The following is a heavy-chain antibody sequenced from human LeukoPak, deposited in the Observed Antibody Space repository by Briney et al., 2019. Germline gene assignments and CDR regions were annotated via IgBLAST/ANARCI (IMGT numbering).Heavy chain of an antibody. CDR3: ARDVRVGPAAISAYYYYGMDV. V-gene: IGHV3-7*01. CDR2: IKQDGSEK. Sequence: GGSLRLSCAASGFTFSSYWMSWVRQAPGKGLEWVANIKQDGSEKYYVDSVKGRFTISRDNAKNSLYLQMNSLRAEDTAVYYCARDVRVGPAAISAYYYYGMDVWGQGTTVTVSS. D-gene: IGHD2-2*02. CDR1: GFTFSSYW. J-gene: IGHJ6*02.